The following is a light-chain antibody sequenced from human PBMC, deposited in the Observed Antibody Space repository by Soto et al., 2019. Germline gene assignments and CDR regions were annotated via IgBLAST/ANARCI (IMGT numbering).Light chain of an antibody. J-gene: IGKJ4*01. CDR1: QDITNY. V-gene: IGKV1-33*01. CDR2: DAS. Sequence: DNKMAQSPSCLCASVGDRVTITCQASQDITNYLNWYQQKPGKAPKLLISDASNLKTGVPSRFSGSGSGTDFTFTISGLQPEDIATYYCQQYDNLPLTFCWGTKVDIK. CDR3: QQYDNLPLT.